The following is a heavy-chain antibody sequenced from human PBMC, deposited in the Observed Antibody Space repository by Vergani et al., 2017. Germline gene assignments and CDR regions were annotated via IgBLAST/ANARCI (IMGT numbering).Heavy chain of an antibody. J-gene: IGHJ5*02. V-gene: IGHV1-18*01. CDR1: GYTFTSYG. D-gene: IGHD2-2*01. Sequence: QVQLVQSGAEVKKPGASVKVSCKTSGYTFTSYGISWVRRAPGQGLEWMGWISPYNGNTNYAQKLQGRVTMTTDTSTSTAYMERRSLRADDTAVYYCARDRSDCSSTSCYTPAISWGQGTLVTVSS. CDR2: ISPYNGNT. CDR3: ARDRSDCSSTSCYTPAIS.